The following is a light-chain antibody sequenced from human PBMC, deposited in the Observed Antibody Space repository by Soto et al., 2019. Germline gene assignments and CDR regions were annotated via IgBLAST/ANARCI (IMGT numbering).Light chain of an antibody. CDR1: SSDVGGYNY. J-gene: IGLJ2*01. CDR2: EVN. CDR3: NSFAGSHRVV. Sequence: QSALTQPPSASGSPGQSVTISCTGTSSDVGGYNYVSWYQQHPGKAPKLMIYEVNKRPSGVPDRFSGSKSGNTASLTVSGLQAEDEAYYYCNSFAGSHRVVFGGGTKLTVL. V-gene: IGLV2-8*01.